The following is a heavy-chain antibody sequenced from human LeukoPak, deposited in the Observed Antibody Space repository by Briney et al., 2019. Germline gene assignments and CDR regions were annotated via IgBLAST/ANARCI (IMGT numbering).Heavy chain of an antibody. J-gene: IGHJ6*03. CDR2: ICYRGST. CDR3: ARHWARRSSSNYYYYMDV. Sequence: SETLSLTCTVSGGSISSSSYYWGWLRQPPGKGLEWIETICYRGSTYYNPSLKSRVTISVYKSKNQFPLKLRSVTAADTAVYYCARHWARRSSSNYYYYMDVWGKGATPSVSS. CDR1: GGSISSSSYY. D-gene: IGHD6-6*01. V-gene: IGHV4-39*01.